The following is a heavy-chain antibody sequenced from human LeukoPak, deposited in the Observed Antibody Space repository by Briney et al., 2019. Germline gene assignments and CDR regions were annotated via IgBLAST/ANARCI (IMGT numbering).Heavy chain of an antibody. Sequence: SETLSLXCAVYGGSFSGYYWSWIRQPPGKALEWIGEINHSGSTNYNPSLKSRVTISVDTSKNQFSLKLSSVTAADTAVYYCARDGEGYCSSTSCYEAWFDPWGQGTLVTVSS. CDR1: GGSFSGYY. V-gene: IGHV4-34*01. CDR3: ARDGEGYCSSTSCYEAWFDP. D-gene: IGHD2-2*01. CDR2: INHSGST. J-gene: IGHJ5*02.